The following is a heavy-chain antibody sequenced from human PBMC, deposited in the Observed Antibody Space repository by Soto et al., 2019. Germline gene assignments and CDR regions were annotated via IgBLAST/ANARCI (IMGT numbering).Heavy chain of an antibody. Sequence: PSETLSLTCAVYGGSFSGYYWSWIRQPPGKGLEWIGEINHSGSTNYNPSLKGRVTISVDTSKNQFSLKLSSVTAADTAVYYCARTGRDCSSTSCKRGNYFDYWGQGTLVTVSS. CDR3: ARTGRDCSSTSCKRGNYFDY. CDR2: INHSGST. CDR1: GGSFSGYY. J-gene: IGHJ4*02. V-gene: IGHV4-34*01. D-gene: IGHD2-2*01.